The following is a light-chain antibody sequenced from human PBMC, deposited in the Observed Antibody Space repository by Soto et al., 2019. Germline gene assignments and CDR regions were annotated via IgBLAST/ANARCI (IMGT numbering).Light chain of an antibody. CDR2: SAS. CDR1: QSVSTN. CDR3: QQYDKWPPVT. J-gene: IGKJ5*01. Sequence: DIGLTQSPATLSLSQGERATLSCRASQSVSTNLAWYQQKPGQAPRLLIYSASSRARGIPARFSGSGSGTEFTLTISSLQSEDFAVYYCQQYDKWPPVTFGQGTRLEIK. V-gene: IGKV3-15*01.